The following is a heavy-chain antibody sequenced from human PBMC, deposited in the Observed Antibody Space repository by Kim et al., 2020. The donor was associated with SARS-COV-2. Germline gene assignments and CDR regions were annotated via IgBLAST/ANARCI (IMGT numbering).Heavy chain of an antibody. CDR1: GYTFIGYY. Sequence: ASVKVSCKASGYTFIGYYMHWVRQAPGQGLEWMGWIHPNSGGTNYAQKFQGWVTMTRDTSISTAYMELSRLRSDDTAVYYCARERSQVSGSYSYGMDVWGQGTRVTVSS. J-gene: IGHJ6*02. CDR3: ARERSQVSGSYSYGMDV. D-gene: IGHD1-26*01. CDR2: IHPNSGGT. V-gene: IGHV1-2*04.